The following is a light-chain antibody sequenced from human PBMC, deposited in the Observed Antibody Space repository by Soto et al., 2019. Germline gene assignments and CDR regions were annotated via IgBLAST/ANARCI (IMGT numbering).Light chain of an antibody. V-gene: IGKV1-33*01. CDR1: QDISNY. CDR3: QQYDNLPLP. J-gene: IGKJ3*01. CDR2: DES. Sequence: DIQMTQSPSSLSASVGDRVTITCQASQDISNYLNWYQQKPGKAPKLLIYDESNLETGVPSRFSGSGAGTDFTFTISSQQPEDIATKYCQQYDNLPLPFGPGTKVDIK.